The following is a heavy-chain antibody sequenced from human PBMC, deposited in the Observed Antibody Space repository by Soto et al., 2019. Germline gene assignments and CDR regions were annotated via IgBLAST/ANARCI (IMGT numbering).Heavy chain of an antibody. CDR3: ARDKITGLFDY. J-gene: IGHJ4*02. CDR1: GGSFSGYY. D-gene: IGHD2-8*02. Sequence: QVQLQQWGAGLLKPSETLSLTCADYGGSFSGYYWTWIRQPPGTGLECIGEINHSGSTNYIPSLKSGVTISVDTSKNQFSLKLTSVTAADTAVYYCARDKITGLFDYWGQGTLVTVSS. V-gene: IGHV4-34*01. CDR2: INHSGST.